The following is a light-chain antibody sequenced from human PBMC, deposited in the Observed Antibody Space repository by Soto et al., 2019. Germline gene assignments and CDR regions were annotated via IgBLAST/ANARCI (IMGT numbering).Light chain of an antibody. Sequence: ELVLTQSPATLSVSPGSRATLSCRASQSASSNLAWYQQKHGQAPRLLIYGASNRAAGTPDRFSGSRSGTEFTLTISSLQSEDFTVYYCQPYNNWPPRTFGGGTKVESK. V-gene: IGKV3-15*01. CDR1: QSASSN. CDR2: GAS. CDR3: QPYNNWPPRT. J-gene: IGKJ4*01.